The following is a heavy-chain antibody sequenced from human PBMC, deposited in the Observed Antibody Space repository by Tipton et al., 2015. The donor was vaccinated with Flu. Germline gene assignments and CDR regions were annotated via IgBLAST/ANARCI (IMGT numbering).Heavy chain of an antibody. Sequence: SLRLSCAASGFTFSDYYMSWIRQAPGKGLEWVSYISSSGSTIYYADSVKGRFTISRDNAKNSLYLQMNSLRAEDTAVYYCARDVSGSYYLAPYYYYGMDVWGQGTTVTVSS. D-gene: IGHD1-26*01. CDR3: ARDVSGSYYLAPYYYYGMDV. V-gene: IGHV3-11*01. CDR1: GFTFSDYY. J-gene: IGHJ6*02. CDR2: ISSSGSTI.